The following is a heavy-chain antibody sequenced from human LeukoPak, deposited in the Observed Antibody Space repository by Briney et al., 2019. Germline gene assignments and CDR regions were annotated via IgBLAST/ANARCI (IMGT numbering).Heavy chain of an antibody. CDR1: GFTFSSYS. V-gene: IGHV3-21*04. CDR3: VPLPAGNFPGFDY. Sequence: AGGSLRLSCAASGFTFSSYSMNWVRQAPGKGLEWVSSISSSSSYIYYADSVKGRFTISRDDSKNTVSLQMNSLRVEDAALYYCVPLPAGNFPGFDYWGQGTRVTVSS. J-gene: IGHJ4*02. D-gene: IGHD1-7*01. CDR2: ISSSSSYI.